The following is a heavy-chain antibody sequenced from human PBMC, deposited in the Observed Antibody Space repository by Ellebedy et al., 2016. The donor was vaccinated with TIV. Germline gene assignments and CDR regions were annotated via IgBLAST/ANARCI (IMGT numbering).Heavy chain of an antibody. D-gene: IGHD5-18*01. V-gene: IGHV3-30-3*01. CDR1: GFMFSDYT. CDR3: ARDGIQLWPTHAFDI. CDR2: TSDDETAK. Sequence: GGSLRLSCAASGFMFSDYTMHWVRQAPGKGLEWVAVTSDDETAKHYADSVKGRFTISRDNSKNTLYLQMNSLRAEDTAVYYCARDGIQLWPTHAFDIWGQGTMVTVSS. J-gene: IGHJ3*02.